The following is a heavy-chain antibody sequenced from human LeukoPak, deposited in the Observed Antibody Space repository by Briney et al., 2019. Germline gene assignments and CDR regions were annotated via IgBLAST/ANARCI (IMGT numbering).Heavy chain of an antibody. CDR3: ATHYYDSSGYYYGAFDI. V-gene: IGHV5-51*01. D-gene: IGHD3-22*01. CDR2: TYPGDSDT. J-gene: IGHJ3*02. Sequence: GESLKISCKGSGYSFTSYWIGWVRQMPGKGLEWMGITYPGDSDTRYSPSFQGQVTISADKSISTAYLQWSSLKASDTAMYYCATHYYDSSGYYYGAFDIWGQGTMVTVSS. CDR1: GYSFTSYW.